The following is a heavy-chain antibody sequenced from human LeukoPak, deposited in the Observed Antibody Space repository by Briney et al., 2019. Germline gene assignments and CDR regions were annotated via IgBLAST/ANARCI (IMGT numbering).Heavy chain of an antibody. J-gene: IGHJ4*02. CDR2: TYYRSKWYS. CDR1: GDSVSSSTAA. D-gene: IGHD2-15*01. CDR3: ARGQTGSGRIFDF. Sequence: SQTLSLTCAISGDSVSSSTAAWNWIRQSPSRGLGWLGRTYYRSKWYSDFAEYVKSRITIDPDTSKNQFSLQLNSVTPDDTAVYYCARGQTGSGRIFDFWGQGTLVTVSS. V-gene: IGHV6-1*01.